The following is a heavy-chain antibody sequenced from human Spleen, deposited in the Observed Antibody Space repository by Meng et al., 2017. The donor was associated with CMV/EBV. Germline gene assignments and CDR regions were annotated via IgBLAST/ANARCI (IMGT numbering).Heavy chain of an antibody. V-gene: IGHV3-11*01. CDR2: IHSSGSTI. CDR3: AKARFVLAAHDYFDS. D-gene: IGHD2-21*01. J-gene: IGHJ4*02. CDR1: GFSFSDLY. Sequence: GESLKISCAASGFSFSDLYMGWIRQAPGKGLEWISHIHSSGSTIYSADSVKGRFTFSRDNAKNSLYLQMNSLRAEDTAAYFCAKARFVLAAHDYFDSWGQGTLVTVSS.